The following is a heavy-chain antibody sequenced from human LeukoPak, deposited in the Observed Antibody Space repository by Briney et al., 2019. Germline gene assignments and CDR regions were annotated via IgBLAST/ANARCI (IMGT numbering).Heavy chain of an antibody. CDR1: GGSISSYY. Sequence: PSETLSLTCTVSGGSISSYYWSWIRQPAGKGLEWIGRIYTSGSTNYNPSLKSRVTISVDKSKNQFSLKLSSVTAADTAVYYCARTPEWGTLSGAFGIWGQGTMVTVSS. V-gene: IGHV4-4*07. CDR2: IYTSGST. J-gene: IGHJ3*02. D-gene: IGHD3-16*01. CDR3: ARTPEWGTLSGAFGI.